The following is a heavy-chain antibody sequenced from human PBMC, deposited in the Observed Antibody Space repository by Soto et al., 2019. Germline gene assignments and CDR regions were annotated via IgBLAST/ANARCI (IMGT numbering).Heavy chain of an antibody. D-gene: IGHD3-9*01. J-gene: IGHJ4*02. CDR1: GFTFSSYV. CDR3: EQGGTNDNLLTHEF. CDR2: MSYDGGNE. Sequence: QVQLVESGGAVVQPGRSLRLSCEASGFTFSSYVMHWVRQAPGKVLEWVAVMSYDGGNEYYADSVKGRFTISRDNSRNTMYLQMNSLRAEDTAVYYCEQGGTNDNLLTHEFWGQGSLVTVSS. V-gene: IGHV3-30*18.